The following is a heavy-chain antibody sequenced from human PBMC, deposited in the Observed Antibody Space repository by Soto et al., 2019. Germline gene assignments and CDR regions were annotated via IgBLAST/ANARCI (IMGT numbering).Heavy chain of an antibody. CDR3: AKRGSSYFFAI. CDR1: GDTYNSYT. Sequence: ASVKVSCKTSGDTYNSYTIHWVRQAPGQGLEWMGWINAGNGDTKNSQTFQGRVILTRVTSTNTFYMELNNLRSEDTAVYYCAKRGSSYFFAIWGQGTTVTV. V-gene: IGHV1-3*01. CDR2: INAGNGDT. J-gene: IGHJ3*02. D-gene: IGHD3-10*01.